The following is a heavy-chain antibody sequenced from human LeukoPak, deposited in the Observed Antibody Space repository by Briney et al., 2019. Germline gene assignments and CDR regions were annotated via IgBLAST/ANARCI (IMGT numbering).Heavy chain of an antibody. V-gene: IGHV3-21*01. D-gene: IGHD1-7*01. CDR3: ARGYWNYKEGVY. CDR1: GFTFSSYS. CDR2: ISSSSSYI. Sequence: GSLRLSCAASGFTFSSYSMNWVRQAPGKGLEWVSSISSSSSYIYYADSVKGRFTISRDNAKNSLYLQMNSLRAEDTAVYYCARGYWNYKEGVYWGQGTLVTVSS. J-gene: IGHJ4*02.